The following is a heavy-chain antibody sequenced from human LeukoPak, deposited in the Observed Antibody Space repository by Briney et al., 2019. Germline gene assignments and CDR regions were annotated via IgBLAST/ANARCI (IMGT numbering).Heavy chain of an antibody. CDR1: GFTFSSYS. J-gene: IGHJ5*02. Sequence: GGSLRLSCAASGFTFSSYSMNWVRQAPGKGLEWVSSISSSSSDIYYADSVKGRFTISRDNAKNSLYLQMNSLRAEDTAVYYCARDHQRVYDILTGYYNLNWFDPWGQGTLVTVSS. CDR2: ISSSSSDI. CDR3: ARDHQRVYDILTGYYNLNWFDP. V-gene: IGHV3-21*01. D-gene: IGHD3-9*01.